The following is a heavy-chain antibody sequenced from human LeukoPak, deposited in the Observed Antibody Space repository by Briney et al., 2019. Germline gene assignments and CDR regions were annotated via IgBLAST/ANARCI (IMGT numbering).Heavy chain of an antibody. Sequence: GGSLRLSCAASGFTFSDYYMSWIRQAPGKGLEWVSYISSSGSTIYYADSVKDRFTISRDNAKNSLYLQMNSLRAEDTAVYYCARDSIWNDYYAFDIWGQGTMVTVSS. CDR2: ISSSGSTI. D-gene: IGHD1-1*01. CDR3: ARDSIWNDYYAFDI. J-gene: IGHJ3*02. CDR1: GFTFSDYY. V-gene: IGHV3-11*01.